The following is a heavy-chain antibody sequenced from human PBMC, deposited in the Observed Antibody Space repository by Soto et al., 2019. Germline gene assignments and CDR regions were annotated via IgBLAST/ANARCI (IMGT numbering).Heavy chain of an antibody. J-gene: IGHJ5*02. Sequence: SETLSLTCTVSDASIRGYYWSWTPHPPEKGLEWIGYMYNTGSTVYNPSFKSRVTILVDTSKNQFFLKLSSVTAADTAVYYCVSHEEVFLCFGPASTQIDPRGQGALVTVSS. V-gene: IGHV4-59*08. D-gene: IGHD3-10*01. CDR1: DASIRGYY. CDR3: VSHEEVFLCFGPASTQIDP. CDR2: MYNTGST.